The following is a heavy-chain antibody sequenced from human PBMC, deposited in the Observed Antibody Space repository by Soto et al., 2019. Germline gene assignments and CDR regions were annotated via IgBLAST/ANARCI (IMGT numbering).Heavy chain of an antibody. CDR1: GFTFNNYA. CDR3: AKTVLARYCSSSTCYDPADYFDY. J-gene: IGHJ4*02. V-gene: IGHV3-23*01. CDR2: INNGGDNI. Sequence: GGSLSLSCAASGFTFNNYAMSWVRQAPGKGLEWVSSINNGGDNIYYADSVKGRFTISRDNSKSTLYLQMNSLRAEDTAVYYCAKTVLARYCSSSTCYDPADYFDYWGQGTLVTVSS. D-gene: IGHD2-2*01.